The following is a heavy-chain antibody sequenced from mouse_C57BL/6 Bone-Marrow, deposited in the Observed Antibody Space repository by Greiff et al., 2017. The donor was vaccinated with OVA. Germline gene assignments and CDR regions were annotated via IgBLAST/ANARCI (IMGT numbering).Heavy chain of an antibody. J-gene: IGHJ4*01. CDR2: IHPNSGST. V-gene: IGHV1-64*01. CDR3: ARRGYYDSVYALAY. D-gene: IGHD2-4*01. Sequence: QVQLQQPGAELVKPGASVKLSCTASGYTFTSYWMHWVKQRPGQGLEWIGMIHPNSGSTNYTEKFKSKATVTVDKSSSTAYMQLSSLTSEDTAVYYCARRGYYDSVYALAYWGQGTSVTVSS. CDR1: GYTFTSYW.